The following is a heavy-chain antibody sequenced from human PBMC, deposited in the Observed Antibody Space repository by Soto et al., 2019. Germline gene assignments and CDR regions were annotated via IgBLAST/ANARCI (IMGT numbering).Heavy chain of an antibody. CDR1: GGSVSSGSYY. J-gene: IGHJ5*02. CDR2: IYYSGST. D-gene: IGHD1-20*01. Sequence: SETLSLTCTVSGGSVSSGSYYWSWIRQPPGKGLEWIGYIYYSGSTNYYPSLKSRVTISVDTSKNQFSLKASDTAMYYCGFAQYNWNQGWFGPWGQGTLVTSPQ. CDR3: NWNQGWFGP. V-gene: IGHV4-61*01.